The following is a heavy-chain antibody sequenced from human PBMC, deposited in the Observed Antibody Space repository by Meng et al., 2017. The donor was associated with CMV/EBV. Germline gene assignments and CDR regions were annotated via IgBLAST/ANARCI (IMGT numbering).Heavy chain of an antibody. CDR1: GFSFDDYT. V-gene: IGHV3-43*01. D-gene: IGHD3-10*01. Sequence: EEQMLECWGVVLQPGWSLRLSGAASGFSFDDYTMRWVRQGPGKGLELVSLISWDGGSTYYADPVKGRFTISRDNSKNSLYLQMNSLRTEDTALYYCEKGPGENWFDPWGQGTLVTVSS. CDR3: EKGPGENWFDP. CDR2: ISWDGGST. J-gene: IGHJ5*02.